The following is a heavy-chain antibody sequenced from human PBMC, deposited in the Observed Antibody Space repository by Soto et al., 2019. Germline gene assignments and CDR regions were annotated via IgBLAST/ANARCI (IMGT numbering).Heavy chain of an antibody. D-gene: IGHD6-6*01. CDR3: ARDQITSYSSSSAYYYGMDV. CDR1: GYTFTSYY. Sequence: QVQLVQSGAEVKKPGASVKVSCKASGYTFTSYYMHWVRQAPGQGLEWMGIINPSGGSTSYAQKFQRRVTMTRDTSTSTVYMELSSLRSEDTAVYYCARDQITSYSSSSAYYYGMDVWGQGTKVTVSS. J-gene: IGHJ6*02. V-gene: IGHV1-46*01. CDR2: INPSGGST.